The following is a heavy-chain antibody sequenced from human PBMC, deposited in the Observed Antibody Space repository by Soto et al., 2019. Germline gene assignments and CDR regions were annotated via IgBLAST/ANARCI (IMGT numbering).Heavy chain of an antibody. J-gene: IGHJ4*02. Sequence: GSLRLSCAASGFTFSSYAMSWVRQAPGKGLEWVSAISGSGGSTYYADSVKGRFTISRDNSKNTLYLQMNSLRAEDTAVYYCAKDYSNYGVYDYWGQGTLVTVSS. V-gene: IGHV3-23*01. D-gene: IGHD4-4*01. CDR1: GFTFSSYA. CDR2: ISGSGGST. CDR3: AKDYSNYGVYDY.